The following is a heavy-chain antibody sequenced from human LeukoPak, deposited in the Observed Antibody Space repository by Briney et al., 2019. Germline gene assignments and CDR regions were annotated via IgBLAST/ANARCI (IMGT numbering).Heavy chain of an antibody. CDR1: GVTISGYW. CDR2: VDSDGTTT. CDR3: ARIITAAAADC. Sequence: GGSPRLSCVASGVTISGYWMHWVRQAPGKGLAWVSRVDSDGTTTRYADSVKGRFTISRDNAKNTVYLQMNSLRAEDTAVYYCARIITAAAADCWGQGTLVAVSS. V-gene: IGHV3-74*01. D-gene: IGHD6-13*01. J-gene: IGHJ4*02.